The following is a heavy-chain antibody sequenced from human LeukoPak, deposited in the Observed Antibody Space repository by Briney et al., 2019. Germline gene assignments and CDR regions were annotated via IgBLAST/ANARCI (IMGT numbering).Heavy chain of an antibody. CDR2: INHSGST. Sequence: SETLSLTCAVYGGPFSGYYWSWIRQPPGKGLEWIGEINHSGSTHYNPSAKSRFTISVDTSKNQFSLKLSSVTAADTAAYYCARGAYYDFWSGYYPFDPWGQGTLVTVSS. J-gene: IGHJ5*02. CDR1: GGPFSGYY. CDR3: ARGAYYDFWSGYYPFDP. V-gene: IGHV4-34*01. D-gene: IGHD3-3*01.